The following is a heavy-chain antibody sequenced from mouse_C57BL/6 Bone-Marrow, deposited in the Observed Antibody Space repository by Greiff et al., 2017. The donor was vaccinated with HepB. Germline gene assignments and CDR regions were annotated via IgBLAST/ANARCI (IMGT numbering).Heavy chain of an antibody. CDR1: GYTFTSYG. Sequence: QVQLQQSGAALARPGASVKLSCTASGYTFTSYGISWVKQRTGQGLVWIGEIYPRSGNTYYNEKFKGKATLTADKSSSTAYMELRSLTSGDSAVYCCARSHYYGSSGDYAMDYWGQGTAVTVSS. V-gene: IGHV1-81*01. J-gene: IGHJ4*01. CDR2: IYPRSGNT. D-gene: IGHD1-1*01. CDR3: ARSHYYGSSGDYAMDY.